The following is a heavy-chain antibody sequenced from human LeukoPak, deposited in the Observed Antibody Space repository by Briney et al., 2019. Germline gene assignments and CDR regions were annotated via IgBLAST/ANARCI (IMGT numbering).Heavy chain of an antibody. CDR2: ISSSSSYT. V-gene: IGHV3-11*05. CDR3: ARDDHWGIAAAGVYYGMDV. CDR1: GFTFSDYY. J-gene: IGHJ6*02. Sequence: PGGSLRLSCAASGFTFSDYYMSWIRQAPGKGLVWVSYISSSSSYTNYADSVKGRFTISRDNAKNSLYLQMNSLRAEDTAVYYCARDDHWGIAAAGVYYGMDVWGQGTTVTVSS. D-gene: IGHD6-13*01.